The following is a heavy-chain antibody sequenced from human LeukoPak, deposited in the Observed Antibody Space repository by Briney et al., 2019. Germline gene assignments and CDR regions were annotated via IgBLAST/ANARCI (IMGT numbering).Heavy chain of an antibody. Sequence: GGSLRLSCAASGFTFSSYSMNWVRQAPGKGLEWVSSISSSSSYIYYADSVKGRFTISRDNAKNSLYLQMNSLRAEDTVVYYCARDIRGSGAGGFDYWGQGTLVTVSS. V-gene: IGHV3-21*01. CDR3: ARDIRGSGAGGFDY. J-gene: IGHJ4*02. CDR2: ISSSSSYI. CDR1: GFTFSSYS. D-gene: IGHD3-10*01.